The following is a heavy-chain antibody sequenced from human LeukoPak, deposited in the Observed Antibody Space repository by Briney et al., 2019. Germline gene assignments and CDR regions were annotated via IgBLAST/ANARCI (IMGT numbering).Heavy chain of an antibody. CDR2: IGAYNGNT. Sequence: GASVKVSCKASGYTFTSYGISWVRQAPGQGLEWMGWIGAYNGNTNYAQKLQGRVTMTTDTSTSTAYMELRSLRSDDTAVYYCARMGPGGYYYDSSGYGDYWGQGTLVTVSS. D-gene: IGHD3-22*01. CDR3: ARMGPGGYYYDSSGYGDY. CDR1: GYTFTSYG. J-gene: IGHJ4*02. V-gene: IGHV1-18*01.